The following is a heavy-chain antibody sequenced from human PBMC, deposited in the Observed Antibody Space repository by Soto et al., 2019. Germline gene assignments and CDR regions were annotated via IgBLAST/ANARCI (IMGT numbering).Heavy chain of an antibody. J-gene: IGHJ4*02. CDR1: GFTFSSYW. V-gene: IGHV3-74*01. Sequence: EVQLVESGGGLVQPGGSLRLSCAASGFTFSSYWMHWVRQVPGKGLVWVSRIHFDGSTTHYADSVKGRFTISRDNAKNTLSLQMNSLRDEDTAVYYCARDAYISGYYHLDYWGQGTLVTVSS. CDR3: ARDAYISGYYHLDY. D-gene: IGHD6-19*01. CDR2: IHFDGSTT.